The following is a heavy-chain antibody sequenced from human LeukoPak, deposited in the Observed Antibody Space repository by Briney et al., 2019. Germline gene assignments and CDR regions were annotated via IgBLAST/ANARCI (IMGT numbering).Heavy chain of an antibody. Sequence: GASVKVSCKVSGYTLTELSMHWVRQAPGKGLEWMGGFDPEDGETIYAQKFQGRVTMTEDTSTDTAYMELSSLRSEDTAVYYCTTGESSGWYPDYWGQGTLVTVSS. CDR3: TTGESSGWYPDY. CDR1: GYTLTELS. D-gene: IGHD6-19*01. V-gene: IGHV1-24*01. J-gene: IGHJ4*02. CDR2: FDPEDGET.